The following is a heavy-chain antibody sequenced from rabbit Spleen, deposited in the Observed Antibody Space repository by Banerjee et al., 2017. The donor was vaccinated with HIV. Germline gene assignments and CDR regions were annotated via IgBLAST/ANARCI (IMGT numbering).Heavy chain of an antibody. CDR2: IYAAKGST. J-gene: IGHJ4*01. V-gene: IGHV1S7*01. CDR1: GIDFTNYY. CDR3: VRGASSSGYYSL. D-gene: IGHD1-1*01. Sequence: QLTETGGGLVQPGGSLTLSCKASGIDFTNYYISWVRQAPGKGLEWIGIIYAAKGSTDYASWVNGRFTISSDNAQSTVDLKMTSLTAADTATYFCVRGASSSGYYSLWGPGTLVTVS.